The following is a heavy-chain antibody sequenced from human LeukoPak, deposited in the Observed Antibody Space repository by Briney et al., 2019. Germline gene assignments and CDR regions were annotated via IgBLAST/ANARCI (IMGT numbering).Heavy chain of an antibody. CDR3: AGWGGGVNH. V-gene: IGHV3-7*01. CDR2: ISPDGSAR. Sequence: GGSRRLSCSASGFDFATYWINWVRQAPGKGLEWVANISPDGSARYVDAVRGRFTTSRDNAKNSLSMEMNSLRAEDTAVYYCAGWGGGVNHWGQGTLVTVSS. CDR1: GFDFATYW. D-gene: IGHD3-16*01. J-gene: IGHJ4*02.